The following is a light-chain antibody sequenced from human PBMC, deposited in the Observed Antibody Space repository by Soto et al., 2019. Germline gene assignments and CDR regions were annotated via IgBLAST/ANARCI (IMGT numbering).Light chain of an antibody. J-gene: IGLJ2*01. CDR2: QDT. V-gene: IGLV3-1*01. CDR1: KLGDKY. CDR3: QAWDSSTAV. Sequence: SYELTQPPSVSVSPGQTAIITCSGDKLGDKYVCWYQQKPGQSPVVVIYQDTERPSGIPERFSGSNSGDTATLTISGTQAMDEGDYYCQAWDSSTAVFGGGTKLTVL.